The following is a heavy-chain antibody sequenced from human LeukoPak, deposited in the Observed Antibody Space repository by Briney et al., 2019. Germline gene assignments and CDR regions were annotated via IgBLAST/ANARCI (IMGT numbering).Heavy chain of an antibody. J-gene: IGHJ4*02. CDR3: AKEDIVVAPAGLGEFDY. D-gene: IGHD2-2*01. CDR2: INQDGSKQ. CDR1: GFTFSSSW. V-gene: IGHV3-7*01. Sequence: GGSLRLSCSASGFTFSSSWMNWVRQAPGKGLEWVANINQDGSKQNYVDSVKGRFTVSRDNAQNSLYLQMNSLRAEDTAVYYCAKEDIVVAPAGLGEFDYWGQGTLVTVSS.